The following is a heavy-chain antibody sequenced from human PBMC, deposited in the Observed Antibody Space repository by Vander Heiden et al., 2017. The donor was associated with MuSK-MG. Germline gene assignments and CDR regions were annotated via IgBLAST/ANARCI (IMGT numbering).Heavy chain of an antibody. CDR2: IYYTGIT. J-gene: IGHJ4*03. D-gene: IGHD3-3*01. Sequence: QVHLQESGPGLVKPSETLSLTCSISVDSDDSFIYYYWTWIRQPPGKGLEWIAYIYYTGITVYNPSFQSRVTLSVDVSRRQISLSLSAVTAADTAVYYCATLQRNGHYGDALGIWGHGTLVTVSS. CDR1: VDSDDSFIYYY. CDR3: ATLQRNGHYGDALGI. V-gene: IGHV4-59*08.